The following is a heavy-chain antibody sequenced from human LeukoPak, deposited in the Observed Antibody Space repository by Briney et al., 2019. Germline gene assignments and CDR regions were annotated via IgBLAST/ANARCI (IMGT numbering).Heavy chain of an antibody. CDR3: TRERDLSLYHFKY. CDR1: GFTFDSYG. Sequence: PGGSLRLSCAASGFTFDSYGMHWVRQAPGKGLGWVAVISYDGNNKYYANSVKGRFTISRDNSKNTLYLQMNSLRAEDTAMYYCTRERDLSLYHFKYWGQGTLVTVSS. V-gene: IGHV3-30*03. CDR2: ISYDGNNK. J-gene: IGHJ4*02.